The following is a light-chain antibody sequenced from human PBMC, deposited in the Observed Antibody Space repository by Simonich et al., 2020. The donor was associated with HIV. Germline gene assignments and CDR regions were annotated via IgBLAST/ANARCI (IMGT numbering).Light chain of an antibody. Sequence: DIQMTQSPSSLSASVGDRVTITCQASQDISNFLNWYQQKPGEAPKFLIYDASYLETGVPTRFSGSGSATDFTFTISSLQPEDIATYYCQQNGNLPYTFGQGTKVEIK. CDR2: DAS. CDR1: QDISNF. CDR3: QQNGNLPYT. V-gene: IGKV1-33*01. J-gene: IGKJ2*01.